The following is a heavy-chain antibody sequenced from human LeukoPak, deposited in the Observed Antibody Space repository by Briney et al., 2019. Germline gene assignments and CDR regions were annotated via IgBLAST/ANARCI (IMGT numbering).Heavy chain of an antibody. CDR3: ATFQQQRRYAFDI. CDR1: GYTLTELS. CDR2: FDPEDGET. D-gene: IGHD6-13*01. V-gene: IGHV1-24*01. Sequence: ASVKVSCRVSGYTLTELSMHWVRQAPGRGLEWMGGFDPEDGETIYAQKFQGRVTMTEDTSTDTAYMELSSLRSEDTAVYYCATFQQQRRYAFDIWGQGTMVTVSS. J-gene: IGHJ3*02.